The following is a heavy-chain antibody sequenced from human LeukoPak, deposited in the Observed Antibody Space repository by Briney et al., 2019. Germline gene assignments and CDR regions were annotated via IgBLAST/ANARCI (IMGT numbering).Heavy chain of an antibody. CDR3: ARDSGYYDSSGYRAFDI. J-gene: IGHJ3*02. V-gene: IGHV4-59*01. Sequence: SETLSLTCTVSGGSISSYYWSWIRQPPGKGLEWIGYIYYSGSTNYKPSLKSRVTMSVDTSKSQFSLRLTSVTAAGSAVYYCARDSGYYDSSGYRAFDIWGQGTVVTVSS. CDR2: IYYSGST. CDR1: GGSISSYY. D-gene: IGHD3-22*01.